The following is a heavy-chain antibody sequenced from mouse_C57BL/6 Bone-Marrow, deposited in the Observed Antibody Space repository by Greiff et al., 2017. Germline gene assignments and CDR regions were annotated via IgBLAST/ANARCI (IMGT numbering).Heavy chain of an antibody. Sequence: EVKLVESGPELVKPGASVKIPCKASGYTFTDYNMDWVKQSHGKSLEWIGDINPNNGGTIYNQKFKGKATFTVDKSSSTAYMELRSLTSEDTAVYYCARNYDYDGYYFDYWGQGTTLTVSS. CDR3: ARNYDYDGYYFDY. CDR1: GYTFTDYN. D-gene: IGHD2-4*01. J-gene: IGHJ2*01. CDR2: INPNNGGT. V-gene: IGHV1-18*01.